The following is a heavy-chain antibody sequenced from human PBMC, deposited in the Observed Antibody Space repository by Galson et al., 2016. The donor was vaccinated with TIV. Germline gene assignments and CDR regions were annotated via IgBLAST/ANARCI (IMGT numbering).Heavy chain of an antibody. J-gene: IGHJ4*02. D-gene: IGHD4/OR15-4a*01. CDR2: IYYSGNT. Sequence: TLSLTCPVSGGSISSTTYYWSWIRQHPGKGLEWIGYIYYSGNTYYNPSPKSLLTISVDTSKNQFSLKLSSVTAADTAVYYCARAKIPGRLWGLSYFDYWGQGTLVTVSS. V-gene: IGHV4-31*01. CDR3: ARAKIPGRLWGLSYFDY. CDR1: GGSISSTTYY.